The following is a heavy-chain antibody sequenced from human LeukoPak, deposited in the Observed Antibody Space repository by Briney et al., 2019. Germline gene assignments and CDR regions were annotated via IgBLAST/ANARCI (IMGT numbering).Heavy chain of an antibody. V-gene: IGHV1-24*01. CDR1: GYTLTDLS. Sequence: ASVTVSFKVSGYTLTDLSVHWVRQTPGKGLEWMGGFDPEDGETIYAQKFQGRVTMTEDTSTDTAYMELSSLRSEDTAVYYCAADSDSRVRLGELSSDLEAFDIWGQGTLVTVSS. CDR2: FDPEDGET. CDR3: AADSDSRVRLGELSSDLEAFDI. J-gene: IGHJ3*02. D-gene: IGHD3-16*02.